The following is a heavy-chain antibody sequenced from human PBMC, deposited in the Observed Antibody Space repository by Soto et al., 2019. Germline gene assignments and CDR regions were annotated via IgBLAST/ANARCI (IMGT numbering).Heavy chain of an antibody. V-gene: IGHV1-18*04. Sequence: ASVKVACKASGYTFTSYGISWVRQAPGQGLEWMGWISAYNGNTNYAQKLQGRVTMTTDTSTSTAYMELRSLRSDDTAVYYCARIHGNWNYYYYYGMDVWGQGTTVTVSS. CDR2: ISAYNGNT. D-gene: IGHD1-1*01. CDR1: GYTFTSYG. CDR3: ARIHGNWNYYYYYGMDV. J-gene: IGHJ6*02.